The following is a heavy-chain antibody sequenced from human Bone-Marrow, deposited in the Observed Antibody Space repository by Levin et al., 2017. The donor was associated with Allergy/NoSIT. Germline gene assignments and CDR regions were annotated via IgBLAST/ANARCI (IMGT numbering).Heavy chain of an antibody. CDR2: ITPNNGAT. CDR3: ASLAWLGRSPYGQDV. V-gene: IGHV1-2*02. J-gene: IGHJ6*02. Sequence: ASVKVSCKASGYTFTASYIHWVRQARGQGLEWMGWITPNNGATSYAQKFQGRVTMTRDTSISTAYMELSSLRYDDTAVYYCASLAWLGRSPYGQDVWGQGTMVIVSS. CDR1: GYTFTASY. D-gene: IGHD6-19*01.